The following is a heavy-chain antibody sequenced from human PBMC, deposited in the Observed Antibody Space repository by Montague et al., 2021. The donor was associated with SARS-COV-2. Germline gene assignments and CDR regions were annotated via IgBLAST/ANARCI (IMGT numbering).Heavy chain of an antibody. V-gene: IGHV4-59*08. CDR2: IFYSGST. J-gene: IGHJ6*02. CDR1: GDSMSGYY. CDR3: ARSVQFAYGLDV. Sequence: SETLSLTCTVSGDSMSGYYWSWVRQAPGTGLEWIGYIFYSGSTSYNPSLNSRVTISIDTSKKQFSLRVRSVTAADTAVYYCARSVQFAYGLDVWGQGTTVTISS. D-gene: IGHD3-16*01.